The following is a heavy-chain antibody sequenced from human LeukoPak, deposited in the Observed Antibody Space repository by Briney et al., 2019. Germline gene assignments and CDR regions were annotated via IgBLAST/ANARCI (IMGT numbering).Heavy chain of an antibody. CDR3: ARHFAYSSSSYFDY. J-gene: IGHJ4*02. Sequence: PSETLSLTCSVSGGSVSNYYWSWIRQPPGKGLEWIGYDYYTGSTNYNPSLKSRVTMFEDKSKNQFSLRLYSVTVADTAVYYCARHFAYSSSSYFDYWGQGSLVTVSS. CDR2: DYYTGST. V-gene: IGHV4-59*08. D-gene: IGHD6-6*01. CDR1: GGSVSNYY.